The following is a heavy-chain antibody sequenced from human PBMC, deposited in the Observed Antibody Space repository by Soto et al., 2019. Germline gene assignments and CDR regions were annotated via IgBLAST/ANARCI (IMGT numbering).Heavy chain of an antibody. J-gene: IGHJ6*02. CDR3: AKPQLWLRGYYYYGMDV. D-gene: IGHD5-18*01. Sequence: GGSLRLSCAASGFTFSSYAMSWVRQAPGKGLEWVSAISGSGGSTYYADSVKGRFTISRDNSKNTLYLQMNSLRAEDTAVYYCAKPQLWLRGYYYYGMDVWGQGTTVTVSS. CDR2: ISGSGGST. CDR1: GFTFSSYA. V-gene: IGHV3-23*01.